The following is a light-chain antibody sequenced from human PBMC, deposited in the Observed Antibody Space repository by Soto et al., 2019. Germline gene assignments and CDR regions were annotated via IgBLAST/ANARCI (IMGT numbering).Light chain of an antibody. V-gene: IGKV3-15*01. CDR3: QQMNSFPHT. CDR2: GAS. Sequence: EIMMTQSPVTLSVSPGERATLSCRASQSVNSNLAWYQQKPGQAPRLLIYGASTRATGIPASFIGNGSGTEFTLTISGLQPEDFATYYCQQMNSFPHTFGQGTKLEIK. J-gene: IGKJ2*01. CDR1: QSVNSN.